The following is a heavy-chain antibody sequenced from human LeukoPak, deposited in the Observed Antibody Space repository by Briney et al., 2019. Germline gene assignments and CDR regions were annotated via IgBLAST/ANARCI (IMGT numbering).Heavy chain of an antibody. J-gene: IGHJ4*02. Sequence: PGGSLRLSCAASGFTFDDYAMHWVRQAPGKGLEWVSGISWNSGSIGYADSVKGRFTISRDNAKNSLYLQMNSLRAEDTALYYCAKAYYYGSGSHFDYWGQGTLVTVSS. CDR2: ISWNSGSI. D-gene: IGHD3-10*01. CDR1: GFTFDDYA. CDR3: AKAYYYGSGSHFDY. V-gene: IGHV3-9*01.